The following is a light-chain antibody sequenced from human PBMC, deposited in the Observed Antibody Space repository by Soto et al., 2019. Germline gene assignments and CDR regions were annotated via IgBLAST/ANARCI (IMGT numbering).Light chain of an antibody. Sequence: DIQMTQSPSAMSASVGDRVTITCRASQNIGSSLAWFQQKPGKVPNRLIHNTSTLESGVPSRFSGSGSVTEFNLTISSLQPEDFAPYYCLQHDSYPRTFGPGTKVDIK. CDR1: QNIGSS. V-gene: IGKV1-17*03. CDR3: LQHDSYPRT. J-gene: IGKJ3*01. CDR2: NTS.